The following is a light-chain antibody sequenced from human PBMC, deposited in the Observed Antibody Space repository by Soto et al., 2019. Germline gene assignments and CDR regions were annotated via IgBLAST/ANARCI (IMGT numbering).Light chain of an antibody. CDR3: LQHYSWPWT. V-gene: IGKV3-15*01. CDR2: RIF. J-gene: IGKJ1*01. Sequence: EVVMTQSLGTVSVFTGETVTLSCRASQSVSGYLDWFHQKPGQAPRLVLLRIFTRAIGVPARFSGSGSETEFTLTISGLQSEDSGVYYCLQHYSWPWTFGQGTKVDIK. CDR1: QSVSGY.